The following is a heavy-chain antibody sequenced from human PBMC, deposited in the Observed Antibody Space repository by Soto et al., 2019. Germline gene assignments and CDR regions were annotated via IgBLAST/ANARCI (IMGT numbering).Heavy chain of an antibody. V-gene: IGHV1-46*03. D-gene: IGHD6-19*01. CDR1: GYTFINYY. CDR3: ARVGRQWLSTDYFDY. Sequence: QVQLVQSGAEVKKPGASVKVSCKASGYTFINYYMHWVRQAPGQGLEWMGIINPSGGGTSYAQKFQGRVTMXXDXSXXTVDMELSSLRSEDTAVYYCARVGRQWLSTDYFDYWGQGTLVTVSS. CDR2: INPSGGGT. J-gene: IGHJ4*02.